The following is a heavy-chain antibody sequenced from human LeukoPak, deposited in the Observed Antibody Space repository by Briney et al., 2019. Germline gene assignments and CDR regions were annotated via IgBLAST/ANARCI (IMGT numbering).Heavy chain of an antibody. V-gene: IGHV4-59*11. D-gene: IGHD2-2*02. CDR3: ARDRRYCSSTSCYRSFDY. CDR1: GGSISSHY. J-gene: IGHJ4*02. CDR2: IYYSGST. Sequence: SETLSLTCTVSGGSISSHYWSWIRQPPGKGLEWIGYIYYSGSTNYNPSLKSRVTISVDTSKNQFSLKLSSVTAADTAVYCCARDRRYCSSTSCYRSFDYWGQGTLVTVFS.